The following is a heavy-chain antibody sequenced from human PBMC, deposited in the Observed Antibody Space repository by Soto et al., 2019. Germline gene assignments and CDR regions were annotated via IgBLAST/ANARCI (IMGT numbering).Heavy chain of an antibody. Sequence: PGGSLRLSCAASGFTFSSYAMHWVRQAPGKGLEWVAVISYDGRNKYYADSVKGRFTISRDNSKNTLYLQMNSLRAEDTAVYYCARGIERLLGYWGQGTLVTVSS. CDR1: GFTFSSYA. CDR3: ARGIERLLGY. J-gene: IGHJ4*02. V-gene: IGHV3-30-3*01. D-gene: IGHD3-3*01. CDR2: ISYDGRNK.